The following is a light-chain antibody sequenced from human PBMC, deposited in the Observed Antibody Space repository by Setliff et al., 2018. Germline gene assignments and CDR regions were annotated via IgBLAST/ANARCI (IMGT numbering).Light chain of an antibody. Sequence: QSVLTQPPSVSGAPGQRVTISCTGSSSNIGAGYDVHWYQQLPGTAPKLLIYGNSNRPSGVPDRFSGSKSGTSASLAITGLQAENEADYYCQSYDSSLNYVFGTGTKVT. V-gene: IGLV1-40*01. CDR3: QSYDSSLNYV. J-gene: IGLJ1*01. CDR2: GNS. CDR1: SSNIGAGYD.